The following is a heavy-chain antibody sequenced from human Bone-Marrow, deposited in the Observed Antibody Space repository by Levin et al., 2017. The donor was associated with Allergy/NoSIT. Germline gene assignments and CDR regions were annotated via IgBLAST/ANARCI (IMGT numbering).Heavy chain of an antibody. J-gene: IGHJ6*02. D-gene: IGHD2/OR15-2a*01. Sequence: GGSLRLSCAASGFTFTSYSIHWVRQAPGKGLEWVAVISHDGDKKHHADSVKGRFTISRDNSMKTVFLQMNSLRVEDTALYYCASSLRDFFYYSMNVWGQGTTVTVSS. V-gene: IGHV3-30-3*01. CDR3: ASSLRDFFYYSMNV. CDR1: GFTFTSYS. CDR2: ISHDGDKK.